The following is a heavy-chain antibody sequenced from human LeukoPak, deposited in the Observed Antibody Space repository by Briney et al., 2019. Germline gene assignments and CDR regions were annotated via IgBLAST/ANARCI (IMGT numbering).Heavy chain of an antibody. CDR1: GYTFTSYA. V-gene: IGHV1-3*01. CDR2: INAGNGNT. D-gene: IGHD2-15*01. CDR3: ARAPGMRYCSGGSCAGY. Sequence: GASVKVSCKASGYTFTSYAMHWVRQAPGQRLEWMGWINAGNGNTKYSQKFQGRVPITRDTSASTAYMELSSLRSEDTAVYYCARAPGMRYCSGGSCAGYWGREPWSPSPQ. J-gene: IGHJ4*02.